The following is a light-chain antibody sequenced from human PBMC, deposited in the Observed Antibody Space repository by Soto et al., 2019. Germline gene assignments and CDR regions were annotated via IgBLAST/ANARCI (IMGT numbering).Light chain of an antibody. CDR2: DVS. Sequence: QSALTQPASVSGSPGQSITISCTGTSSDIGGYNYVSWYQQHPGKAPKLMIYDVSYRPSGVSDRFSGSKSGNTASLTISVLQAEDEADYYCSSYTTSNTLFGGGTQLTVL. CDR1: SSDIGGYNY. J-gene: IGLJ2*01. CDR3: SSYTTSNTL. V-gene: IGLV2-14*03.